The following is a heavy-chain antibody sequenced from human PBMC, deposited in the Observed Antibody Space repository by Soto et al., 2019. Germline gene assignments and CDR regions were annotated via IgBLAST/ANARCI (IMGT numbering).Heavy chain of an antibody. Sequence: SETLSLTCAVSGYSISSGYYWGWIRQSPGKGLECIGSLYHSASTYYNPSLKSRVTLSVDTSKNQFSLTLTSVTAADTAVYFCARDYVYGPTRPGRFDYWGQGTLVTVSS. CDR3: ARDYVYGPTRPGRFDY. D-gene: IGHD3-10*01. CDR2: LYHSAST. CDR1: GYSISSGYY. J-gene: IGHJ4*02. V-gene: IGHV4-38-2*02.